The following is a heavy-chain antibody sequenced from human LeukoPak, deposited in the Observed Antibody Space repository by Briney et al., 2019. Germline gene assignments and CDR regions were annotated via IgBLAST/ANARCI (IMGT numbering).Heavy chain of an antibody. D-gene: IGHD3-3*01. V-gene: IGHV3-23*01. CDR1: GFTFSSYG. J-gene: IGHJ4*02. Sequence: GGSLRLSCAASGFTFSSYGMSWVRQAPGKGLKWVSGISDSGDNTYYADSVKGRFTISRDNSKNTLYLQMNSLRAEDTAVCYCAKVVYFWSGRGFFDYWGQGTLATVSS. CDR3: AKVVYFWSGRGFFDY. CDR2: ISDSGDNT.